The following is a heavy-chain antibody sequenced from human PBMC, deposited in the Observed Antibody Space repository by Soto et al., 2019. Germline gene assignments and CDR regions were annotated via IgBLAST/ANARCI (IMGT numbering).Heavy chain of an antibody. CDR1: GFTYSLSA. V-gene: IGHV3-23*01. J-gene: IGHJ4*02. Sequence: EVQLLESWEGFVQPGESLRLSCAASGFTYSLSAMSWVRQAPGSGLDWVSSLSACGSTTDYADSVKGRFTISRDNSKNTVHLQMNSLRAEDTAVYYCAKGTEYDILTGCDYCGQGALGTVSA. CDR2: LSACGSTT. CDR3: AKGTEYDILTGCDY. D-gene: IGHD3-9*01.